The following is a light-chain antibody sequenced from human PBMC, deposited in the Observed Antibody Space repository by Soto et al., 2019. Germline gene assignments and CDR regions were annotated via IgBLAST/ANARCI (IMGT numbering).Light chain of an antibody. CDR1: SSDVGAYNF. J-gene: IGLJ1*01. CDR2: DVG. CDR3: SSYTSSSTLYV. V-gene: IGLV2-14*01. Sequence: QSVLTQPASVSGSPGQSITISCTGTSSDVGAYNFLSWYQQHPGKAPKLMIYDVGNRPSGVSNRFSGSKSGNTASLTISGLQAEDEADYYCSSYTSSSTLYVFGTGTKAPS.